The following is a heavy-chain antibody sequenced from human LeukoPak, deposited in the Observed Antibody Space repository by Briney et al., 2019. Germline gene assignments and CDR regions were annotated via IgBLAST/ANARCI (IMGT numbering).Heavy chain of an antibody. J-gene: IGHJ4*02. Sequence: GGSLRLSCATSGFTFTTFGMHWVRQAPGKGLEWVASIRYDGSNNYYADSLKGRFTISRDISKNTLYLQMNSLRAEDTAVYYCAKELSAGTGGGWEDYFDYWGQGTLATVSS. CDR3: AKELSAGTGGGWEDYFDY. V-gene: IGHV3-30*02. CDR2: IRYDGSNN. CDR1: GFTFTTFG. D-gene: IGHD6-13*01.